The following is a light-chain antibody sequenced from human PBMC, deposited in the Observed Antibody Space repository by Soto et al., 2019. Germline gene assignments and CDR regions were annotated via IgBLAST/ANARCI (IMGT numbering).Light chain of an antibody. CDR3: MQRREFPSIT. Sequence: DIVMTQTPLSLPVTPGEPASISCRSSQSLLDSDDGNTYLDWYLQKPGQSPQLLIYTLSYRPSGVRDRFSGSGSGTDFTLKISSVEAEDVGVYYCMQRREFPSITFGQGTRLEIK. CDR1: QSLLDSDDGNTY. CDR2: TLS. J-gene: IGKJ5*01. V-gene: IGKV2-40*01.